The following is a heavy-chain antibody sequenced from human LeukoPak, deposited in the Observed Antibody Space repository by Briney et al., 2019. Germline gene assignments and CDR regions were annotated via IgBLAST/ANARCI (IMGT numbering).Heavy chain of an antibody. D-gene: IGHD6-13*01. CDR2: INPNSGGT. V-gene: IGHV1-2*02. CDR1: GYTFTGYY. J-gene: IGHJ4*02. Sequence: GASVKVSCKASGYTFTGYYMHWVRQAPGQGLEWMGWINPNSGGTNYAQKFQGRVTMTRDTSISTAYMELSRLRSDDTAVYYCARIIAAAALDFDYWGQGTLVTVPS. CDR3: ARIIAAAALDFDY.